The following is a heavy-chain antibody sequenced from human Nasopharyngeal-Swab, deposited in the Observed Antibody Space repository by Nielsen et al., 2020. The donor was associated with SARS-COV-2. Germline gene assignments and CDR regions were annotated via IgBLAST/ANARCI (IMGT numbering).Heavy chain of an antibody. CDR3: ARGSSSGFLLDY. CDR2: IVVGSGNT. J-gene: IGHJ4*02. V-gene: IGHV1-58*01. D-gene: IGHD6-6*01. CDR1: GFTFTSSA. Sequence: SVKVSCKASGFTFTSSAVQWVRQARGQRLEWIGWIVVGSGNTSYAQKFQGRVTMTRDTSTSTVYMELSSLRSEDTAVYYCARGSSSGFLLDYWGQGTLVTVSS.